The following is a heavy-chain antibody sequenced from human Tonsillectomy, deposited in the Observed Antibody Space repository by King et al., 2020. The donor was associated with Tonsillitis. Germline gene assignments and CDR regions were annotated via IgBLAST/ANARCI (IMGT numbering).Heavy chain of an antibody. CDR1: GFTFSSYS. V-gene: IGHV3-21*01. CDR2: ITSSSNYI. Sequence: VQLVESGGGLVKPGGSLRLSCAASGFTFSSYSLHWVRQAPGKGLEWVSSITSSSNYIYYADSMEGRCTISRDNAKNSLYLQMNSLRAEDTAMYYCARVVWVRVGGACEFWGTGSMVTVS. CDR3: ARVVWVRVGGACEF. D-gene: IGHD3-10*01. J-gene: IGHJ3*01.